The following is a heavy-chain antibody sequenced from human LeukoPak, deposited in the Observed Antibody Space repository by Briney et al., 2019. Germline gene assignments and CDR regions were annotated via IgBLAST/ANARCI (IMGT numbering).Heavy chain of an antibody. Sequence: GESLKISCKGSGYSFTSYWIGWVRQMPGKGLVWMGIIYPGDSDTRYSPSFQGQVTISADKSISPAYLQWSSLKASDTAMYYCARHVRMVRGVIEYFDYWGQGTLVTVSS. J-gene: IGHJ4*02. CDR2: IYPGDSDT. CDR3: ARHVRMVRGVIEYFDY. CDR1: GYSFTSYW. D-gene: IGHD3-10*01. V-gene: IGHV5-51*01.